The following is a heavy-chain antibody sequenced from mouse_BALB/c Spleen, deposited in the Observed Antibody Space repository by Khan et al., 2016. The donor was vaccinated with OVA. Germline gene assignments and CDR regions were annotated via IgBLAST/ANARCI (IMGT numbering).Heavy chain of an antibody. D-gene: IGHD2-3*01. CDR2: IYWDDDK. CDR1: GFSLSTSGMG. V-gene: IGHV8-12*01. Sequence: QVTLKESGPGILQPSQTLSLTCSFSGFSLSTSGMGVNWIRQPSGKGLEWLAHIYWDDDKRYNPSLKSRLTISKDASRNQVFLKITSVDTADTATYYCARSPRLLPFAMDYWGQGTSVTVSS. CDR3: ARSPRLLPFAMDY. J-gene: IGHJ4*01.